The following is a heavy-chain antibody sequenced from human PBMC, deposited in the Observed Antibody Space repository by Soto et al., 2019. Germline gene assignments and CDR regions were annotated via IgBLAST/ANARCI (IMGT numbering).Heavy chain of an antibody. Sequence: ASVKVSCKASGYTFTSYAMHWVRQAPGQRLEWMGWINAGNGNTKYSQKFQGRVTITRDTSASTAYMELSSLRSEDTAVYYCARGTKNWNYEGDFDYWGQGTLVTVSS. D-gene: IGHD1-7*01. J-gene: IGHJ4*02. CDR1: GYTFTSYA. CDR2: INAGNGNT. CDR3: ARGTKNWNYEGDFDY. V-gene: IGHV1-3*01.